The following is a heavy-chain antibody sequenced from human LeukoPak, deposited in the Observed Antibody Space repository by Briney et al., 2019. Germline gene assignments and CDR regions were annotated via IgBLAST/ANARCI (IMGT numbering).Heavy chain of an antibody. D-gene: IGHD6-6*01. Sequence: ASVKVSCKTSGYTFTNYGISWVRQAPGLGLEWMGWISAYNGNTNYAQKVQGRVTMTTDTSTSTAYMELSRLRSDDTAVYYCARVYSSSAPSGMDVWGQGTTVTVSS. J-gene: IGHJ6*02. V-gene: IGHV1-18*01. CDR3: ARVYSSSAPSGMDV. CDR1: GYTFTNYG. CDR2: ISAYNGNT.